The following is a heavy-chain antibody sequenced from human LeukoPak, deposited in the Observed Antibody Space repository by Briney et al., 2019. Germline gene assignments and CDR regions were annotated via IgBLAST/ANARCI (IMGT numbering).Heavy chain of an antibody. Sequence: TGGSLRLSCAASGFTFSTYSMNWVRQAPGKGLEWVSAISGSGGSTYYADSVKGRFTISRDNSKNTLYLQMNSLRAEDTAVYYCAKDIGYCSGGSCYSGVSFDYWGQGTLVTVSS. V-gene: IGHV3-23*01. CDR3: AKDIGYCSGGSCYSGVSFDY. D-gene: IGHD2-15*01. CDR2: ISGSGGST. J-gene: IGHJ4*02. CDR1: GFTFSTYS.